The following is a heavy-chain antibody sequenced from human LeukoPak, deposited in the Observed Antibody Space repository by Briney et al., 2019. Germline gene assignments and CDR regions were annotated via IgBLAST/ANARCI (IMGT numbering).Heavy chain of an antibody. V-gene: IGHV3-30*04. Sequence: GGSLRLSCAASGFTFSSYAMHWVRQAPGKGLEWVAVISYDGSNKYYADSVKGRFTISRDNSKNTLYLQMHSLRAEDTAVYYCAKESLRVVPSANFDYWGQGTLVTVSS. CDR2: ISYDGSNK. J-gene: IGHJ4*02. CDR3: AKESLRVVPSANFDY. CDR1: GFTFSSYA. D-gene: IGHD2-2*01.